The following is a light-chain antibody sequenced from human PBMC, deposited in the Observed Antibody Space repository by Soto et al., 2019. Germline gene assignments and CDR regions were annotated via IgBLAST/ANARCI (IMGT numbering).Light chain of an antibody. CDR3: SSYAGTNTWV. CDR2: DVT. CDR1: SSDVGAYNF. Sequence: QSALTQPPSASGSLGQSITISCTGSSSDVGAYNFVSWYQQHPGKAPKLVIFDVTKRPSGVPDRFSGSKSGNTASLTVSGLQAEDEAAFYCSSYAGTNTWVFGGGTKLTVL. J-gene: IGLJ3*02. V-gene: IGLV2-8*01.